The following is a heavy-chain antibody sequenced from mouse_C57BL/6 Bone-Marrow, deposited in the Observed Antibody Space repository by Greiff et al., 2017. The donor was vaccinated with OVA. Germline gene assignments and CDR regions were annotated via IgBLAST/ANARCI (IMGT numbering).Heavy chain of an antibody. CDR1: GYTFTDYN. D-gene: IGHD1-1*01. V-gene: IGHV1-18*01. J-gene: IGHJ2*01. Sequence: EVQLQESGPELVKPGASVKIPCKASGYTFTDYNMDWVKQSNGKSLEWIGDINPNNGGTIYNQKFKGKATLTVDKSSSTAYMELRSLTSEDTAVYYCATTVVGFDYWGQGTTLTVSS. CDR3: ATTVVGFDY. CDR2: INPNNGGT.